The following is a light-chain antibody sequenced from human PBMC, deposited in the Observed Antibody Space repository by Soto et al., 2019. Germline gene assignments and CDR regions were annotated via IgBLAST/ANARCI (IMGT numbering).Light chain of an antibody. J-gene: IGKJ5*01. CDR3: QQRSNWHPIT. Sequence: DIQMTQSPSTLSGSVGDSVTITWRASQNIRNFFASYQQQPGEAPNPLIYDASSLKSGVPASFSGSGSATDFTLPISSLQPADFAAYYCQQRSNWHPITFGQGTRLEIK. CDR1: QNIRNF. CDR2: DAS. V-gene: IGKV1-5*01.